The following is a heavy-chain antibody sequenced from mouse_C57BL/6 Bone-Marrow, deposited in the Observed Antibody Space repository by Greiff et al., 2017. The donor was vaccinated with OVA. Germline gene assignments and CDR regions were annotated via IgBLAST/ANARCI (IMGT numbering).Heavy chain of an antibody. D-gene: IGHD3-2*02. Sequence: QVQLQQPGAELVMPGASVKLSCKASGYTFTSYWMHWVKQRPGQGLEWIGEIDPSDSYTNYNQKFKGKSTLTVDKSSSTAYMQLSSLTSEDSAVDYCARSRNSSGYGFAYWGQGTLVTVSA. V-gene: IGHV1-69*01. J-gene: IGHJ3*01. CDR3: ARSRNSSGYGFAY. CDR1: GYTFTSYW. CDR2: IDPSDSYT.